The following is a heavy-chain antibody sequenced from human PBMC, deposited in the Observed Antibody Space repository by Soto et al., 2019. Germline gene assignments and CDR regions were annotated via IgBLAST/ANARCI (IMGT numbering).Heavy chain of an antibody. CDR1: GYTFTSYY. V-gene: IGHV1-46*01. Sequence: ASVKVSCKASGYTFTSYYMHWVRQAPGQGLEWMGIINPSGGSTSYAQKFQGRVTITADESTSTAYMELSSLRSEDTAVYYCARATMGGYDKLNYYGMDVWGQGTTVTVSS. D-gene: IGHD5-12*01. J-gene: IGHJ6*02. CDR2: INPSGGST. CDR3: ARATMGGYDKLNYYGMDV.